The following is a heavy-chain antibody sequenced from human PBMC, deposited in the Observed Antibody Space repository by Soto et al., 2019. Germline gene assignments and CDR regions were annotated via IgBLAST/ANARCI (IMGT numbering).Heavy chain of an antibody. CDR1: GGTSTRYA. CDR2: IVPMFGTS. J-gene: IGHJ4*02. D-gene: IGHD3-3*01. Sequence: QERLVQSGAEVRKPGSSVKVSCKVTGGTSTRYAINWVRQAPGQGLEWMGGIVPMFGTSKYAQKFQGRVTITADTSTIIAYMELRILRSEDTAVYYCNRGSKYDFWSGYLWGQGTLVSVSS. V-gene: IGHV1-69*06. CDR3: NRGSKYDFWSGYL.